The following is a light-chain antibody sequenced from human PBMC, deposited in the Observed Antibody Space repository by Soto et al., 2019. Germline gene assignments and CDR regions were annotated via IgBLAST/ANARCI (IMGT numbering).Light chain of an antibody. V-gene: IGKV3-15*01. Sequence: MTQSPVTLSVSPGERATLSCRAAQGVTTNFAWYQQKSGQSPRLLIYDVSNRATGVPARFSGSGSETDFTLTISGLRSGDSAVYFCQQYNKWPFSFGQGTRLE. CDR1: QGVTTN. CDR3: QQYNKWPFS. J-gene: IGKJ5*01. CDR2: DVS.